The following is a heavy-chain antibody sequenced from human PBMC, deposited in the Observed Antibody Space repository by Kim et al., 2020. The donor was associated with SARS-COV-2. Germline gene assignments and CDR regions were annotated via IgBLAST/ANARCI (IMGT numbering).Heavy chain of an antibody. CDR1: GFTVSSNY. V-gene: IGHV3-53*01. CDR3: ARHQHPWGLPDFDY. J-gene: IGHJ4*02. D-gene: IGHD3-16*01. CDR2: IYSGGST. Sequence: GGSLRLSCAASGFTVSSNYMSWVRQAPGKGLEWVSVIYSGGSTYYADSVKGRFTISRDNSKNTLYLQMNSLRAEDTAVYYCARHQHPWGLPDFDYWGQGTLVTVSS.